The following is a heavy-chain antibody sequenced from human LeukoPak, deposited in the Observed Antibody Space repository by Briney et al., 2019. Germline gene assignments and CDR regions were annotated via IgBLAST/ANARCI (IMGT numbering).Heavy chain of an antibody. V-gene: IGHV3-7*03. Sequence: TGGSLRLSCAASGFTFSSDAMSWVRQAPGKGLEWVANIKKDGSEKYYVDSVKGRFTISRDNSKNTLYLQMNSLRAEDTAVYYCASTSIVARGPNAFDIWGQGTMVTVSS. CDR1: GFTFSSDA. CDR3: ASTSIVARGPNAFDI. CDR2: IKKDGSEK. J-gene: IGHJ3*02. D-gene: IGHD5-12*01.